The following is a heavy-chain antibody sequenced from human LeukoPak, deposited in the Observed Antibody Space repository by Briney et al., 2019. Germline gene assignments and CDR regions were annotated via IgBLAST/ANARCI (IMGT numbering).Heavy chain of an antibody. CDR2: ISWNSGSI. V-gene: IGHV3-9*01. Sequence: GGSLRLSCAASGFTFDDYAMHWVRQAPGKGLEWVSGISWNSGSIGYADSVKGRFTISRDNAKNSLYLQMNSLRAEDTALYYCAKIGIAAAGTLSSYYFDYWGQGTLVTVSS. J-gene: IGHJ4*02. CDR1: GFTFDDYA. CDR3: AKIGIAAAGTLSSYYFDY. D-gene: IGHD6-13*01.